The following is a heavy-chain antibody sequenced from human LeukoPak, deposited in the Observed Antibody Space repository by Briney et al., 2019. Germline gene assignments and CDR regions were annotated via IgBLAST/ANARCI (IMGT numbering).Heavy chain of an antibody. CDR2: IYYSGNT. J-gene: IGHJ2*01. V-gene: IGHV4-39*07. D-gene: IGHD3-10*01. CDR3: ARTSYYGSGTWYFDL. Sequence: SETLSLTCTVSGGSIGSSSYYWGWIRQPPGKGLEWIGTIYYSGNTYYNPSLKSRVRVSIDTSKNLFSLKLNSVAAADTAVYYCARTSYYGSGTWYFDLWGRGTLVSVSS. CDR1: GGSIGSSSYY.